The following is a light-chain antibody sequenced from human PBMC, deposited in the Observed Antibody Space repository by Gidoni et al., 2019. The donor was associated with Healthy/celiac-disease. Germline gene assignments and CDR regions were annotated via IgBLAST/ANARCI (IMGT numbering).Light chain of an antibody. V-gene: IGKV1-33*01. CDR2: DAS. Sequence: DIQMTQSPSSLSASVGDRVTITCQASQDISNYLNWYQKKPGKAPKLLIYDASNLETGVPSRFSGSGSGTDFTLTISSLQPEEIATYYCQQYDKLPITFGQGTRLEIK. CDR3: QQYDKLPIT. J-gene: IGKJ5*01. CDR1: QDISNY.